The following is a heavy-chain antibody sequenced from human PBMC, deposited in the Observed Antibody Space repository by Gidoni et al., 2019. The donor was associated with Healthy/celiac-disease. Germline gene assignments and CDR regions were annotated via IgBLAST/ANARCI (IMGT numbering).Heavy chain of an antibody. CDR3: ARETSIAARGAFDY. V-gene: IGHV3-7*01. J-gene: IGHJ4*02. CDR2: IKQDGSEK. Sequence: EVQLVESGGGWVQPGGSLRLSCAASGFTFSSYWMSWVRQAPGKGLEWVANIKQDGSEKYYVDSVKGRFTISRDNAKNSLYLQMNSLRAEDTAVYYCARETSIAARGAFDYWGQGTLVTVSS. D-gene: IGHD6-6*01. CDR1: GFTFSSYW.